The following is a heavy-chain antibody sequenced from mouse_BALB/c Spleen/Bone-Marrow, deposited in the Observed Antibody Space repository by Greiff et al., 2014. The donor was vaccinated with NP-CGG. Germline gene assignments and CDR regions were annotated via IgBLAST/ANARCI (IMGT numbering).Heavy chain of an antibody. J-gene: IGHJ4*01. CDR3: ARWGWDFATGY. D-gene: IGHD3-3*01. CDR1: GYTFTEYS. V-gene: IGHV1-18*01. CDR2: INPNNGVT. Sequence: VQLQQSGPELVKPGASVKISCKTPGYTFTEYSMHWVKQSHGKSLEWIGGINPNNGVTSYNQKFKDKATLTVDKSSNTAYMELRSLTSEDSAVYFCARWGWDFATGYWGQGTSVTVSS.